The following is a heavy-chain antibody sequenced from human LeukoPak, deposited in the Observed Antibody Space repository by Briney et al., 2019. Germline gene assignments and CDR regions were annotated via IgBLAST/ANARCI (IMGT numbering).Heavy chain of an antibody. J-gene: IGHJ6*02. CDR3: ARGAGSSSWYYYYGMDV. Sequence: ASVKVSCKASGYTLTNYYMHWVRQAPGQGLEWMGKINPGGGSTSYAQRFQGRVTMTRDTSTSTVYMEVSSLRSEDTGMYYCARGAGSSSWYYYYGMDVWGQGTTVTVSS. V-gene: IGHV1-46*01. D-gene: IGHD6-13*01. CDR2: INPGGGST. CDR1: GYTLTNYY.